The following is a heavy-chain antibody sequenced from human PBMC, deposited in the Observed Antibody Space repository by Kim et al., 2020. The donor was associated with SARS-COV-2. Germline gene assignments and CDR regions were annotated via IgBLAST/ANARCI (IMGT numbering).Heavy chain of an antibody. V-gene: IGHV1-18*01. Sequence: AQKFQGRVTMNTDTSTSTAYMELRSLRSDDTAVYYCAREWGYGSGSYVDYWGQGTLVTVSS. D-gene: IGHD3-10*01. CDR3: AREWGYGSGSYVDY. J-gene: IGHJ4*02.